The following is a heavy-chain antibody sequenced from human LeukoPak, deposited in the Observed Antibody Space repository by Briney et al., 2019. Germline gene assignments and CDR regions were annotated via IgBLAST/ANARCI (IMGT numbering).Heavy chain of an antibody. J-gene: IGHJ6*02. V-gene: IGHV3-7*01. CDR2: MEQGRDEK. D-gene: IGHD1-1*01. Sequence: GGSLRLSCAASEFTFSNEWMSWVRQAPGKGLGWVATMEQGRDEKYYMDSVKGRFTISRDSARKSLYLQMNSLRAEDTAVYYCARGQLEWENYYYGMDVWGQGTTVTVSS. CDR3: ARGQLEWENYYYGMDV. CDR1: EFTFSNEW.